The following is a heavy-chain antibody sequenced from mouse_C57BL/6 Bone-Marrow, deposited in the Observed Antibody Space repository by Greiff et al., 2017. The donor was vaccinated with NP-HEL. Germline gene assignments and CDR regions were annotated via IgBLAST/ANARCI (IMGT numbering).Heavy chain of an antibody. J-gene: IGHJ3*01. CDR1: GFSLTSYG. V-gene: IGHV2-2*01. Sequence: VQLKQSGPGLVQPSQSMSITCTVSGFSLTSYGVHWVRQSPGKGLEWLGVIWSGGSTDYNAAFISRLSISKDNSKSQVFFKMNSLQADDTAIYYCARMYYGNFWFAYWGQGTLVTVSA. CDR3: ARMYYGNFWFAY. CDR2: IWSGGST. D-gene: IGHD2-1*01.